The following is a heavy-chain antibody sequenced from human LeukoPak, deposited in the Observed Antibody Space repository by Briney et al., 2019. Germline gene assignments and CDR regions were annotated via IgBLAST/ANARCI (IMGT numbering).Heavy chain of an antibody. CDR3: ARGYITMVRGVIIGGFDY. V-gene: IGHV3-21*01. CDR2: ISSSSSYI. J-gene: IGHJ4*02. D-gene: IGHD3-10*01. Sequence: GGSLRLSCAASGFTFSSYSMNWVRQAPGKGLEWVSYISSSSSYIYYADSVKGRFTISRDNAKNSLYLQMNSLRAEDTAVYYCARGYITMVRGVIIGGFDYWGQGTLVTVSS. CDR1: GFTFSSYS.